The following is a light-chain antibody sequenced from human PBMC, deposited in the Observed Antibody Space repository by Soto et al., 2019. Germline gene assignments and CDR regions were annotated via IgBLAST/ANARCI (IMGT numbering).Light chain of an antibody. CDR3: QQFRNWPWT. J-gene: IGKJ1*01. CDR1: QSISSTY. V-gene: IGKV3D-15*01. Sequence: EILLTQSPGTLSLSPGERATLSCRASQSISSTYLAWYQQKPGQAPRLLIHGASTRATGVPARISGSGSGTEFTLTISSLQSEDFAVYYCQQFRNWPWTFGQGTKVDIK. CDR2: GAS.